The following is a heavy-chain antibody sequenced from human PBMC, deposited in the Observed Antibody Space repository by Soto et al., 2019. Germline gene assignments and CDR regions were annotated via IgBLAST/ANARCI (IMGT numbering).Heavy chain of an antibody. CDR1: GGSISSYY. CDR3: ARDRSGSYYFDY. Sequence: SETLSLTCTVSGGSISSYYWSWIRQPPGKGLEWIGYIYYSGSTNYNPSLKSRVTISVDTSKNQFSLKLSSVTAADTAVYYCARDRSGSYYFDYWGQGTLVTVSS. D-gene: IGHD1-26*01. V-gene: IGHV4-59*01. CDR2: IYYSGST. J-gene: IGHJ4*02.